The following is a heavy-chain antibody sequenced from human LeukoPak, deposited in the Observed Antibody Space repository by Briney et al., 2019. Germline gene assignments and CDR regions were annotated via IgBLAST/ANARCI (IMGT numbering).Heavy chain of an antibody. V-gene: IGHV3-48*01. CDR2: ISSISSSI. J-gene: IGHJ4*02. CDR1: GVTFSTYT. CDR3: ARGSAFCFDS. D-gene: IGHD3-3*01. Sequence: GGSLRLSCAASGVTFSTYTMNWVRQAPGKGLEWVSYISSISSSIYYGDSVKDRFTISRDNANNSLYLQMNSLRAEDTAMYFCARGSAFCFDSWGQGTLVTASS.